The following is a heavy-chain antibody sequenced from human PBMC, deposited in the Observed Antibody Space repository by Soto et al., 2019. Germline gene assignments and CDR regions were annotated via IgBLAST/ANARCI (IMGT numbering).Heavy chain of an antibody. CDR2: IYTSGNT. V-gene: IGHV4-4*07. J-gene: IGHJ5*02. CDR3: ARGARGVAGSSWGVRWFDP. CDR1: GGSISGYY. Sequence: SETLSLTCTVSGGSISGYYWSWIRQPAGKGLEWIGRIYTSGNTNYNPSLKSRVTMSVDTSKNQFSLKLSSVTAADTAVYYCARGARGVAGSSWGVRWFDPWGQGTLVTVSS. D-gene: IGHD6-13*01.